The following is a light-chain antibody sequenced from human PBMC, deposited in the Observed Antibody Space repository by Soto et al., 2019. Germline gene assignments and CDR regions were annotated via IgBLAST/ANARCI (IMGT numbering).Light chain of an antibody. Sequence: EIVLTQSPGTLSLSPGERATLSCRASQSISNNYLAWYQQKTGQAPKLLIYGASSRATGIPARFSGSGSGTDFTLTISRLEPEDFAVYYCQQYGGSPRGTFGQGTMVEIK. J-gene: IGKJ1*01. V-gene: IGKV3-20*01. CDR2: GAS. CDR1: QSISNNY. CDR3: QQYGGSPRGT.